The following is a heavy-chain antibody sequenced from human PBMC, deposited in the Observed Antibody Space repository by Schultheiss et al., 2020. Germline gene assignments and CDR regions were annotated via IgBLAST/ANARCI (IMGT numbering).Heavy chain of an antibody. CDR2: IKSKTDGGTT. CDR1: GFTFSSYS. D-gene: IGHD2-21*02. V-gene: IGHV3-15*07. J-gene: IGHJ3*02. CDR3: ARPKGGDSTQSDAFDI. Sequence: WGSLRLSCAASGFTFSSYSMNWVRQAPGKGLEWVGRIKSKTDGGTTDYAAPVKGRFTISRDDSKNTLYLQMNSLKTEDTAVYYCARPKGGDSTQSDAFDIWGQGTMVTVSS.